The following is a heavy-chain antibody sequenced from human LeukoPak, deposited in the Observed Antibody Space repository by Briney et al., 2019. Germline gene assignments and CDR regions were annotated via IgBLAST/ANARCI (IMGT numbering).Heavy chain of an antibody. J-gene: IGHJ4*02. V-gene: IGHV5-51*01. CDR2: IYPGDSDT. D-gene: IGHD3-22*01. CDR3: ARPTYYYDSSGYYSTRNQGYYFDY. Sequence: GESLKISCKGSGYSFTSYWIGWVRQMPGKGLEWMGIIYPGDSDTRYSPSFQGQVTISADKSISTAYLQWSSLKASDTAMYYCARPTYYYDSSGYYSTRNQGYYFDYRGQGTLVTVSS. CDR1: GYSFTSYW.